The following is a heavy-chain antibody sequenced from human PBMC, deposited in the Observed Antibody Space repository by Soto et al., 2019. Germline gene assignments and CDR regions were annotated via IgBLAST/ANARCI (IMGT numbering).Heavy chain of an antibody. V-gene: IGHV4-4*02. Sequence: SETLSLTCAVSGDSVSSRFWWSWVRQSPGKGLEWIGEIYNSGSANYNPSLKSRVTMSVDTSKNQFSLKLNSVTAADTAVYYCARDLWGYCGTDCYPLDVWGQGTTVTVSS. D-gene: IGHD2-21*02. J-gene: IGHJ6*02. CDR2: IYNSGSA. CDR1: GDSVSSRFW. CDR3: ARDLWGYCGTDCYPLDV.